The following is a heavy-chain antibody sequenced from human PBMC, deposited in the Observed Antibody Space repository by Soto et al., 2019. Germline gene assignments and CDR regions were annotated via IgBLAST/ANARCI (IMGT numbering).Heavy chain of an antibody. CDR2: IYYSGNT. J-gene: IGHJ4*02. V-gene: IGHV4-39*02. CDR1: GGSLGSTSYY. Sequence: SETLSLTCTVSGGSLGSTSYYWGWIRQPPGKGLEWIGSIYYSGNTYYNPSLQSRVAMSIDTSNNHFSLKLSSATAADTAVYYCAAYDILTVYFTRYSFDYWGQGALVTVAS. CDR3: AAYDILTVYFTRYSFDY. D-gene: IGHD3-9*01.